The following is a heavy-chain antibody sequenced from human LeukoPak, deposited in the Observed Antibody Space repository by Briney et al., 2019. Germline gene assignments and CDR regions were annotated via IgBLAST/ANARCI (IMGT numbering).Heavy chain of an antibody. J-gene: IGHJ5*02. CDR1: GGSFSGYY. D-gene: IGHD4-17*01. Sequence: PSETLSLTCAVYGGSFSGYYWSWIRQPPGKGLEWIGEINHSGSTNYNPSLKSRVTISVDTSKNQFSLKLSSVTAADTAVYYCARGSSPLDYGEGNWFDPWGQGTLVNVSS. CDR2: INHSGST. CDR3: ARGSSPLDYGEGNWFDP. V-gene: IGHV4-34*01.